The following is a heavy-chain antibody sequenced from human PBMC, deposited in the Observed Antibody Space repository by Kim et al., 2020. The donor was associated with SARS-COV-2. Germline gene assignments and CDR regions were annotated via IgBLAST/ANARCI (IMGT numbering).Heavy chain of an antibody. CDR1: GFTFSNAW. V-gene: IGHV3-15*01. J-gene: IGHJ4*02. CDR3: TTLLVAVAGTPDY. Sequence: GGSLRLFCAASGFTFSNAWMSWVRQAPGKGLEWVGRIKSKTDGGTTDYAAPVKGRFTISRDDSKNTLYLQMNSLKTEDTAVYYCTTLLVAVAGTPDYWGQGTLVTVSS. D-gene: IGHD6-19*01. CDR2: IKSKTDGGTT.